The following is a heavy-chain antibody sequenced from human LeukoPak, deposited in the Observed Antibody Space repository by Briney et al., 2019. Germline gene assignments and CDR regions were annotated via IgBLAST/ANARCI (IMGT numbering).Heavy chain of an antibody. CDR1: GFTFSNYA. J-gene: IGHJ3*02. V-gene: IGHV3-21*01. CDR2: ISSGSSYI. Sequence: GGSLRLSCAASGFTFSNYAMNWVRQAPGKGLEWVSSISSGSSYIYYADSVKGRFTISRDNAKNSLYLQMNSLRAEDTAVYYCARVNFLDAFDIWGQGTMVTVSS. CDR3: ARVNFLDAFDI. D-gene: IGHD2/OR15-2a*01.